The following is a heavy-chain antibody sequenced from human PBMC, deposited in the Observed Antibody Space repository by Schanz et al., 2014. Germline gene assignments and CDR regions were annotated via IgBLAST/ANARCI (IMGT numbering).Heavy chain of an antibody. CDR2: IKTKTDGGTT. V-gene: IGHV3-15*01. CDR1: GFTSSNAW. Sequence: EVQLVESGGGLVKPGGSLRLSCAASGFTSSNAWMSWVRQAPGKGLEWVGRIKTKTDGGTTDYAAPVKGRFTISRDDSTNPLYLQMNSLKTEDTAVYYCTTGGRRGYSHYFYGMDVWGQGTLVTVSS. D-gene: IGHD5-18*01. J-gene: IGHJ6*02. CDR3: TTGGRRGYSHYFYGMDV.